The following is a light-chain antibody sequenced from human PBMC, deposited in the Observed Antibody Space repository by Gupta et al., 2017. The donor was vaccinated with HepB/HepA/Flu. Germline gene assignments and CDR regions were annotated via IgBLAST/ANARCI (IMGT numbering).Light chain of an antibody. CDR2: DVN. CDR1: SSDVGGYKY. J-gene: IGLJ1*01. CDR3: TSYTSSITYV. V-gene: IGLV2-14*03. Sequence: QSALTQPASVSGPPGQSIPISCTGTSSDVGGYKYVSWYQQHPGKAPKLMIYDVNNRPSGVSNRFSGSKSGNTASLTISGLQPEDEADYYCTSYTSSITYVFGTGTKVTVL.